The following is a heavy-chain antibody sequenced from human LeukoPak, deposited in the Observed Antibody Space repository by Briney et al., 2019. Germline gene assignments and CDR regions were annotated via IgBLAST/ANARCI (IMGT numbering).Heavy chain of an antibody. J-gene: IGHJ4*02. V-gene: IGHV3-64*01. D-gene: IGHD3-10*01. CDR2: ISSNGGST. CDR1: GFTFSSYA. CDR3: ARAQRILWFGELLPYYFDY. Sequence: PGGSLRLSCAASGFTFSSYAMLWVRQAPGKGLECVSAISSNGGSTYYANSVKGRFTISRDNSKNTLYLQMGSLRAEDMAVYYCARAQRILWFGELLPYYFDYWGQGTLVTVSS.